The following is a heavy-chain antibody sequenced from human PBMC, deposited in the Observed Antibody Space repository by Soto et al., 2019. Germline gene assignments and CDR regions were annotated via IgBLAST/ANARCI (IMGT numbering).Heavy chain of an antibody. CDR3: AKDMREQWLVPNNSAEYFQH. CDR1: GFTFSSYA. J-gene: IGHJ1*01. D-gene: IGHD6-19*01. Sequence: PGGSLRLSCAASGFTFSSYAMSWVRQAPGKGLEWVSAISGSGGSTYYADSVKGRFTISRDNSKNTLYLQMNSLRAEDTAVYYCAKDMREQWLVPNNSAEYFQHWGQGTLVTVSS. CDR2: ISGSGGST. V-gene: IGHV3-23*01.